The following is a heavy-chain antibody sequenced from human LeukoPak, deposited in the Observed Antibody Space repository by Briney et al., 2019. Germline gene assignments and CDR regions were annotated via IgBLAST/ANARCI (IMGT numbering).Heavy chain of an antibody. V-gene: IGHV1-8*01. D-gene: IGHD3-22*01. Sequence: GASVKVSCKASGYTFTSYDINWVRQATGQGLEWMGWMNPNSGNTGYAQKFQGRVTMTRNTSMSTAYMELSSLRSEDTAVYYCARGSYYASSGHYYRAPFDYWGQGTLVTVSS. J-gene: IGHJ4*02. CDR3: ARGSYYASSGHYYRAPFDY. CDR2: MNPNSGNT. CDR1: GYTFTSYD.